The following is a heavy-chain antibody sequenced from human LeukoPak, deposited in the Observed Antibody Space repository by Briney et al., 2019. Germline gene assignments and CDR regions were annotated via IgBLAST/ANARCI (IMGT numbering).Heavy chain of an antibody. D-gene: IGHD6-6*01. CDR1: GGSISSGSYY. CDR2: IYTSGST. V-gene: IGHV4-61*02. Sequence: SQTLSLTCTVSGGSISSGSYYWSWIRQPAGKGLEWIGRIYTSGSTNYNPSLKSRVTISVDTSKNQFSLKLSSVTAADTAVYYCARGRIAARSDDYWGQGALVTVSS. CDR3: ARGRIAARSDDY. J-gene: IGHJ4*02.